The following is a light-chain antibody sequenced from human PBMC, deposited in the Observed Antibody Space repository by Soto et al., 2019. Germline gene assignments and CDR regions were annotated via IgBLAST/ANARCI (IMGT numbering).Light chain of an antibody. Sequence: QSALTQHASVSGSPGQSITISCTGTSSDVGDYNYVSWYQQDPGKAPKLMIYDVSNRPSGVSNRFSGSKSGNTASLTISGLQAEDEADYYCSSYTSSSTLVVFGVGTKLTVL. J-gene: IGLJ2*01. CDR1: SSDVGDYNY. CDR2: DVS. V-gene: IGLV2-14*01. CDR3: SSYTSSSTLVV.